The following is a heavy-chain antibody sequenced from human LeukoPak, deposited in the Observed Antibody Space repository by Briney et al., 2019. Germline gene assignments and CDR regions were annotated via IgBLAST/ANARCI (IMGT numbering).Heavy chain of an antibody. J-gene: IGHJ4*02. CDR2: INPRGGGT. CDR1: GYMFTNYY. D-gene: IGHD2-15*01. Sequence: ASVKVSCKASGYMFTNYYIHWVRQAPGQGLEWMGIINPRGGGTRYAQKFQGRVTMTRDTSTSTVYMELSSLRSDDTAVYYCVRAPREDLIVVVALTCFDYWGQRTLVTVSS. CDR3: VRAPREDLIVVVALTCFDY. V-gene: IGHV1-46*01.